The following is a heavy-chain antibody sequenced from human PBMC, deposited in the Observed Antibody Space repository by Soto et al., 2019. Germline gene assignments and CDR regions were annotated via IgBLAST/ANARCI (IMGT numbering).Heavy chain of an antibody. CDR1: GYTFTSYY. J-gene: IGHJ4*02. Sequence: QVQLVQSGAEVKKPGASVKVSCKASGYTFTSYYMHWVRQAPGQGLEWMGIINPSGGSTSYAQKFPGRVTMTRHTSASTVYMELSSLRSEDTAVYYCARGGGGWYVDFDYWGQGTLVTVSS. D-gene: IGHD6-19*01. V-gene: IGHV1-46*01. CDR3: ARGGGGWYVDFDY. CDR2: INPSGGST.